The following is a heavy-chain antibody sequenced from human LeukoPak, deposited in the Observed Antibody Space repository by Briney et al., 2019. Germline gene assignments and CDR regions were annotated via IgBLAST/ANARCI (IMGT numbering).Heavy chain of an antibody. Sequence: ASVKVSCKASGYIFTSYGISWVRQAPGQGLEWMGWISAYNGNTNYAQKLQGRVTMTTDTSTSTAYMELRSLRSDDTAVYYCARGSDEQGYYYDSSGYNYWGQGTLVTVSS. CDR2: ISAYNGNT. J-gene: IGHJ4*02. CDR3: ARGSDEQGYYYDSSGYNY. D-gene: IGHD3-22*01. CDR1: GYIFTSYG. V-gene: IGHV1-18*01.